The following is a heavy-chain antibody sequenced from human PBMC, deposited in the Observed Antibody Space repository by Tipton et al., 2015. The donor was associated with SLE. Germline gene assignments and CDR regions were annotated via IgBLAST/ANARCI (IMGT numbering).Heavy chain of an antibody. V-gene: IGHV3-49*04. J-gene: IGHJ4*02. D-gene: IGHD5-18*01. CDR2: IRSEPSGATT. Sequence: SLRLSCAASGFTFADYAMSWVRQAPGKGLQWVSFIRSEPSGATTEYAASVKGRFTISRDDSKSIVYLQMNSLKDEDTAVYYCTKAMYGYGSGFDHWGQGTRVTVSS. CDR3: TKAMYGYGSGFDH. CDR1: GFTFADYA.